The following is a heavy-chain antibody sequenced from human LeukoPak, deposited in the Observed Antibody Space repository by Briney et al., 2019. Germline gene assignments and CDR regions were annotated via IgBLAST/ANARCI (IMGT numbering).Heavy chain of an antibody. D-gene: IGHD4-17*01. CDR2: IRSKANSYAT. V-gene: IGHV3-73*01. CDR1: GFTFSGSA. Sequence: GGSLRLSCADSGFTFSGSAMHWVRQASGKGLEWVGRIRSKANSYATTYAASVKGRFTISRDDSKNTAYLQMNSLKTEDTAVYYCTRTYGDYASFENVWGQGTTVTVSS. CDR3: TRTYGDYASFENV. J-gene: IGHJ6*02.